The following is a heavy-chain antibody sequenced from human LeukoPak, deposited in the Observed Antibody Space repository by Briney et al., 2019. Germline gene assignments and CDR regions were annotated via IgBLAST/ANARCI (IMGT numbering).Heavy chain of an antibody. CDR1: GVSISSYY. V-gene: IGHV4-59*01. D-gene: IGHD3-16*01. CDR2: IYYSGST. J-gene: IGHJ4*02. CDR3: ARVGGYSRTDFDY. Sequence: SETLSLTCTVSGVSISSYYWSWIRQPPAKGLEWIGCIYYSGSTNYNPSFTSRVTISEDTSKIQFSLKMSSVTAADTAVYYCARVGGYSRTDFDYWGQGTLVTVSS.